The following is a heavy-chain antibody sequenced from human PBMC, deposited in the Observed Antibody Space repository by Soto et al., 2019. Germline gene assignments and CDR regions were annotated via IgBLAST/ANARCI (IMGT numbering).Heavy chain of an antibody. D-gene: IGHD6-13*01. J-gene: IGHJ4*02. CDR2: IHYSGTT. V-gene: IGHV4-59*01. CDR3: AAGEASSRNLAPYYLDF. CDR1: GGSMRNYF. Sequence: SETMSPTCTVSGGSMRNYFWTWIRQPPGKGLEWIGYIHYSGTTSFFPSYNPSLRSRVTISEDTSTNQFSLKLLSVTTADTAVYFCAAGEASSRNLAPYYLDFWGQGTRVTAPQ.